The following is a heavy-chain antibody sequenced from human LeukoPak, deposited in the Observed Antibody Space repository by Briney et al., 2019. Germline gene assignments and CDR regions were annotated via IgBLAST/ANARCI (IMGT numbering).Heavy chain of an antibody. J-gene: IGHJ3*02. D-gene: IGHD3-22*01. Sequence: SETLSLTCTVSGGSISSGSYYWSWIRQPAGKGLEWIGRIYTSGSTNYNPSLKSRVTISVDTSKNQSSLKLSSVTAADTAVYYCARVPYYYDGSGYPLGAFDIWGQGTMVTVSS. V-gene: IGHV4-61*02. CDR3: ARVPYYYDGSGYPLGAFDI. CDR2: IYTSGST. CDR1: GGSISSGSYY.